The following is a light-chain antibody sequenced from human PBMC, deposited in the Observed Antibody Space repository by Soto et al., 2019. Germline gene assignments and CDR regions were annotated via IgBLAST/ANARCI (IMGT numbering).Light chain of an antibody. CDR2: EVT. CDR1: ASDVGGYNY. CDR3: LSYTSSRTYV. J-gene: IGLJ1*01. Sequence: QSALTQPASVSGSPGQSITISCTGTASDVGGYNYVSWYQQHPGKAPQLIIYEVTNRPSGISNRFSGSKSGNMASLTISGLQAEDETDYYCLSYTSSRTYVFGSGTKLTVL. V-gene: IGLV2-14*01.